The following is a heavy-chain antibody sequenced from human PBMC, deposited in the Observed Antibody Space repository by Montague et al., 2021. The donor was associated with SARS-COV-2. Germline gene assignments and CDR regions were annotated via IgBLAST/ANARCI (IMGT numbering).Heavy chain of an antibody. D-gene: IGHD3-9*01. CDR1: GGSVSSGSYY. CDR2: IYYSGST. Sequence: SETLSLTCTVSGGSVSSGSYYWSWIRQPPGKGLEWIGYIYYSGSTNYNPSLKSRVTISVDTSKNQFSLKLSSVTAADTAVYYCARDGVLRYFDWLGDRYGMAVWGQGTTVTVSS. V-gene: IGHV4-61*01. CDR3: ARDGVLRYFDWLGDRYGMAV. J-gene: IGHJ6*02.